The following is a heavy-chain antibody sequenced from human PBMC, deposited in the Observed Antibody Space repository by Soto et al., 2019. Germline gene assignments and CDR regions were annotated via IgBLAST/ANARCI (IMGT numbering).Heavy chain of an antibody. Sequence: GGSLRLSCAASGFTFSSYGMHWVRQAPGKGLEWVAVIWYDGSNKYYADSVKGRFTISRDNSKNTLYLQMNSLRAEDTAVYYCATQGVVPAADHCSGGSCYWEEGVDYWGQGTLVTVSS. V-gene: IGHV3-33*01. CDR3: ATQGVVPAADHCSGGSCYWEEGVDY. J-gene: IGHJ4*02. CDR2: IWYDGSNK. CDR1: GFTFSSYG. D-gene: IGHD2-15*01.